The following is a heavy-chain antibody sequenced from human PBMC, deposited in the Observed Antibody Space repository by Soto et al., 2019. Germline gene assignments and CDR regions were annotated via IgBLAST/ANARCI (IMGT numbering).Heavy chain of an antibody. CDR2: IHYSGST. J-gene: IGHJ4*02. CDR1: GGSIISHY. CDR3: ARGGWSLDY. Sequence: QVQLQESGPGRLKPSETLSLTCSVSGGSIISHYWSWIRQPPGKGLEWIGYIHYSGSTDYNPSLKSRLTISVDTSKNQFSLKLSSVTAADTAVYYCARGGWSLDYWGQGTLVTVSS. D-gene: IGHD2-15*01. V-gene: IGHV4-59*11.